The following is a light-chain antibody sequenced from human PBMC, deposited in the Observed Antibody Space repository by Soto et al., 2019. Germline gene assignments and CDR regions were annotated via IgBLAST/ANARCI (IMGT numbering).Light chain of an antibody. V-gene: IGLV2-14*03. Sequence: QPASVSGSPGQSITISCTGTNSDIGGYNYVSWYQQHPGKAPKLMIYDVSNRPSGVSYRFSGSKSGNTASLTISGLQAEDEADYYCSSYTSRSTLGVFGGGTKLTVL. J-gene: IGLJ2*01. CDR1: NSDIGGYNY. CDR3: SSYTSRSTLGV. CDR2: DVS.